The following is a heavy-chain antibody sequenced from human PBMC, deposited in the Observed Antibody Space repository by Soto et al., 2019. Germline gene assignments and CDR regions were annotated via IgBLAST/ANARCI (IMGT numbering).Heavy chain of an antibody. Sequence: QVQLVQSGAEVKKPGSSVKISCKASGGTFTTYTLNWVRQAPGQGLEWMGTIIPIYGTTNYAQRFQGRVTITADEPTATAYMELSSLRSEDTATYYCVRYSSGWFITYGMDVGGQGTAVTVSS. CDR3: VRYSSGWFITYGMDV. D-gene: IGHD3-22*01. CDR1: GGTFTTYT. CDR2: IIPIYGTT. J-gene: IGHJ6*02. V-gene: IGHV1-69*18.